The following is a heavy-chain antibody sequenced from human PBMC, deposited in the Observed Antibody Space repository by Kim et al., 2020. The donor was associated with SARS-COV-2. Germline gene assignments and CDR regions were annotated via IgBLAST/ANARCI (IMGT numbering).Heavy chain of an antibody. J-gene: IGHJ5*02. Sequence: SETLSLTCTVSGGSISSYYWSWIRQPPGKGLEWIGYIYYSGSTNYNPSLKRRGSISVDTSNNQFSMKLSSMTAADTAADYCARHLRNMGEGLILGVVIIPAAFDPWGQGTLVTVSS. CDR3: ARHLRNMGEGLILGVVIIPAAFDP. CDR1: GGSISSYY. CDR2: IYYSGST. D-gene: IGHD3-3*01. V-gene: IGHV4-59*08.